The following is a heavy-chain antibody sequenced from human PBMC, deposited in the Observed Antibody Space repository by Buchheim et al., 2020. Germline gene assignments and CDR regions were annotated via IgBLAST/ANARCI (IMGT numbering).Heavy chain of an antibody. CDR1: GDSISSGADY. CDR2: IYYSGTT. Sequence: QVRLQESGPGRVKPSQTLSLTCNVSGDSISSGADYWSWIRQYPGQGLQWIGNIYYSGTTYYNPSLKSRATISVDRSKNQFSLKMTSVTAADSAMYYCAKCGDSSWEGWFTSWGQGT. CDR3: AKCGDSSWEGWFTS. J-gene: IGHJ5*02. D-gene: IGHD2-21*02. V-gene: IGHV4-31*04.